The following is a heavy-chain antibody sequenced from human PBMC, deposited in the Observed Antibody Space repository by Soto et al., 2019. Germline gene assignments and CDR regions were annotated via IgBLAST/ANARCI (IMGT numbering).Heavy chain of an antibody. CDR1: GGSVTNSSYY. Sequence: LSLTCTVSGGSVTNSSYYWGWIRQSPGKGLEWIGSVYYRGRSYSKSSVKSRVTISVDTSKNRFSLSLNSVTASDTAVYFCVSQRTSVPTQAYFDYWGPGALVTVSS. J-gene: IGHJ4*02. CDR3: VSQRTSVPTQAYFDY. D-gene: IGHD4-17*01. CDR2: VYYRGRS. V-gene: IGHV4-39*01.